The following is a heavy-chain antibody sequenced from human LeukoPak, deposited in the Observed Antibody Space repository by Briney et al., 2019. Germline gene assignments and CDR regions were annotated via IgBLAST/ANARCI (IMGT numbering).Heavy chain of an antibody. CDR3: ARHGSGSSLALYP. V-gene: IGHV4-59*08. CDR1: GGSISSYY. J-gene: IGHJ5*02. Sequence: PSETLSLTCTVFGGSISSYYGSWIRQPPGRGLEGLGYISYSGGTSYNPSLKSRVTLSLGTPRNHFSLRLTSVTAADTAVSYCARHGSGSSLALYPWGQGTLVTVSS. CDR2: ISYSGGT. D-gene: IGHD3-10*01.